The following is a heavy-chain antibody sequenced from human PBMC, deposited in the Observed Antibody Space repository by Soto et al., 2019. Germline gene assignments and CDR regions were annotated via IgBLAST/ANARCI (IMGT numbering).Heavy chain of an antibody. CDR1: GGTFSSYT. Sequence: QVQLVQSGAEVKKPGSSVKVSCKASGGTFSSYTISWVRQAPGQGLEWMGRIIPILGIANYAQQFQGRVTITADKSTSTAYMELSSLRSEDTAVYYCATVPAAMHGGEDYYYYGMDVWGQGTTVTVSS. CDR2: IIPILGIA. V-gene: IGHV1-69*02. J-gene: IGHJ6*02. D-gene: IGHD2-2*01. CDR3: ATVPAAMHGGEDYYYYGMDV.